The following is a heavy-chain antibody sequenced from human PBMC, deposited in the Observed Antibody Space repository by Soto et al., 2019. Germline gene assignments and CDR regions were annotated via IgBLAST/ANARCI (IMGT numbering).Heavy chain of an antibody. D-gene: IGHD2-2*02. CDR2: ISAYNGNT. J-gene: IGHJ4*02. Sequence: QVQLVQSGAEVKKPGASVKVSCKASGYTFTSYGLSWVRQAPGQGLEWMGWISAYNGNTNYAQNLPGRVTMATDTSKSTAYMYVRRLGSDETAVYYCERDQVRYSSSTFCYKHFDYWGQGTLVPVSS. V-gene: IGHV1-18*04. CDR3: ERDQVRYSSSTFCYKHFDY. CDR1: GYTFTSYG.